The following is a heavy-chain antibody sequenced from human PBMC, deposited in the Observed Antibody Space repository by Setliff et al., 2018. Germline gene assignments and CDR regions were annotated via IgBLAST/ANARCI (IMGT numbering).Heavy chain of an antibody. CDR1: GGSFSGYY. D-gene: IGHD4-4*01. CDR3: ARVDYSPINYYYYYMDV. J-gene: IGHJ6*03. Sequence: PSETLSLTCAVYGGSFSGYYWSWIRQPPGKGLEWIGHIYTSGSTNYNPSLKSRVTISVDTSKNQFSLKLSSVTAADTAVYYCARVDYSPINYYYYYMDVWGKETTVTVSS. CDR2: IYTSGST. V-gene: IGHV4-4*08.